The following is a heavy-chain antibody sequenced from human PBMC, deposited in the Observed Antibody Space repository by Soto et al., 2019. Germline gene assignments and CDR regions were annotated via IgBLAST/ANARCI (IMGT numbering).Heavy chain of an antibody. D-gene: IGHD1-26*01. J-gene: IGHJ4*02. CDR3: AREPEGGSYHDY. Sequence: GGSLRLSCAASGFTYSAYNMIWVRQAPGKGLEWVSFISSRSRNMYYAKSVEGRFTVSRDDARNSLYLQLNSLRAEDTAVYYCAREPEGGSYHDYWGQGTLVTVSS. V-gene: IGHV3-21*01. CDR1: GFTYSAYN. CDR2: ISSRSRNM.